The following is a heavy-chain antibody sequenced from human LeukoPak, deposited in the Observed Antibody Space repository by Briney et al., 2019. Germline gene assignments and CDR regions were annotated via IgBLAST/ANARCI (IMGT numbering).Heavy chain of an antibody. D-gene: IGHD6-13*01. Sequence: GASVKVSCKASGYTFTGYYMHWVRQAPGQGLEWMGWINPNSGGTNYAQKFQGRVTMTRDTSISTAYMELSRLRSDDTAVYYCARGPFGIGYSSSWQIDYWGQGTLVTVSS. J-gene: IGHJ4*02. CDR1: GYTFTGYY. CDR3: ARGPFGIGYSSSWQIDY. CDR2: INPNSGGT. V-gene: IGHV1-2*02.